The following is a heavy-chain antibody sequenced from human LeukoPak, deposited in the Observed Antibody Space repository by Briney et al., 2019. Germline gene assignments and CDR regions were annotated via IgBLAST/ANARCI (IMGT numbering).Heavy chain of an antibody. D-gene: IGHD3-22*01. CDR3: AGDGNYYDSSSY. J-gene: IGHJ4*02. Sequence: SQTLSLTCTVSSGSISSGSYYWSWIRQPAGKGLEWIGRIYTSGSTNYNPSLKSRVTISVDTSKNQFSLKLSSVTAADTAVYYCAGDGNYYDSSSYWGQGTLVTVSS. CDR1: SGSISSGSYY. CDR2: IYTSGST. V-gene: IGHV4-61*02.